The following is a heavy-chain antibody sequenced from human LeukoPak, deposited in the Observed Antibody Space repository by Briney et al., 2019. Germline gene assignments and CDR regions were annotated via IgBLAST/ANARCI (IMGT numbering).Heavy chain of an antibody. Sequence: GASVKVSCKASGYTFTSYGISWVRQAPGQGLEWMGWNSAYNGNTNYAQKLQGRVTMTTDTSTSTAYMELRSLRSDDTAVYYCARDRGDSSGYYPFDYWGQGTLVTVSS. V-gene: IGHV1-18*01. CDR1: GYTFTSYG. CDR3: ARDRGDSSGYYPFDY. J-gene: IGHJ4*02. D-gene: IGHD3-22*01. CDR2: NSAYNGNT.